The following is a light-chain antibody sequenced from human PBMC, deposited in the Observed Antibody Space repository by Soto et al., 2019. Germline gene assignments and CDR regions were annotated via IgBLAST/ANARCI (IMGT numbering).Light chain of an antibody. CDR2: GAS. CDR3: QQYGSSPWT. Sequence: ELVLTHSAGTLSLSPGERATLSCRASQSVSSSYLAWYQQKPGQAPRPLIYGASSRAIGIPDRFSGSGSGTDFTLTISRLEPEDFAVYYCQQYGSSPWTFGQGTKV. J-gene: IGKJ1*01. V-gene: IGKV3-20*01. CDR1: QSVSSSY.